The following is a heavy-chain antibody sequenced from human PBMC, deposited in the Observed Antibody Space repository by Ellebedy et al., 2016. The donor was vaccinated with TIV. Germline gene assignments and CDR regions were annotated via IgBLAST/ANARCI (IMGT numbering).Heavy chain of an antibody. D-gene: IGHD3-3*01. CDR3: ARDGRPHYDFWTAYYPYGMDV. CDR1: GYTFTGRA. V-gene: IGHV1-3*01. Sequence: ASVKVSCKASGYTFTGRAMHWVRQAPGQRLEWMGWINAGNGNTKYSQKFQGRVTITRDTSATTAYMELSSLRSEDTAVYYCARDGRPHYDFWTAYYPYGMDVWGQGTTVTVSS. CDR2: INAGNGNT. J-gene: IGHJ6*02.